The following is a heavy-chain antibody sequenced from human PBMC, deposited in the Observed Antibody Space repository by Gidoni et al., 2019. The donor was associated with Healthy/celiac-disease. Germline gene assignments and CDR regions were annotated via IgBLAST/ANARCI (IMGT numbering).Heavy chain of an antibody. CDR2: INPNSGAT. D-gene: IGHD3-10*01. V-gene: IGHV1-2*02. Sequence: QVQLVQTGAEVKKPGASVKLSCKASGYAFSGAYMHWVRQAPGQGLEGMGWINPNSGATNYAQKFQGRVTMTRDTSISTASMELSRLRSDDTAVYYCASLVSRGVRYYYYTDVWGKGPTVTVSS. J-gene: IGHJ6*03. CDR3: ASLVSRGVRYYYYTDV. CDR1: GYAFSGAY.